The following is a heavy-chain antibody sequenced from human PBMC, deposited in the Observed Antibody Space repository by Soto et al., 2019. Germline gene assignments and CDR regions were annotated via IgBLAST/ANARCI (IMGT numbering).Heavy chain of an antibody. CDR2: INPSGGST. CDR3: ARGNRITFGGVIVIPYYYYGMDV. V-gene: IGHV1-46*04. J-gene: IGHJ6*02. Sequence: ASVKVSCKASGYTFTSYYMHWVRQAPGQGLEWMGIINPSGGSTSYAQNLQGRVTMTRDTSTSTVYMELSSLRSEDTAVYYCARGNRITFGGVIVIPYYYYGMDVWGQGTTVTVSS. D-gene: IGHD3-16*02. CDR1: GYTFTSYY.